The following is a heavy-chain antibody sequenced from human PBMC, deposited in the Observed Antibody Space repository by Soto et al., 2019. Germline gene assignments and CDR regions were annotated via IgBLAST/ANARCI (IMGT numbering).Heavy chain of an antibody. J-gene: IGHJ3*02. CDR2: IYYSGST. Sequence: PSETLSLTCTVSGGSISSGDYYWSWIRQPPGKGLEWIGYIYYSGSTYYNPSLKSRVTISVDTSKNQFSLKLSSVTAADTAVYYCARGIKNSSGWSGAFDIRGQGTMVTVSS. CDR1: GGSISSGDYY. V-gene: IGHV4-30-4*01. D-gene: IGHD6-19*01. CDR3: ARGIKNSSGWSGAFDI.